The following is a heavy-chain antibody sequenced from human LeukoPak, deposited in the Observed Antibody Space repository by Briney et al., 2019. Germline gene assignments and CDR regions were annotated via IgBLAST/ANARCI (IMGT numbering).Heavy chain of an antibody. CDR2: IYTSGNT. D-gene: IGHD4-17*01. V-gene: IGHV4-61*02. Sequence: SETLSLTCTVSGGSISSGYYYWSWIRQPAGKGLEWIGRIYTSGNTNYNPSLKSRVTISLDTSKNQFSLKLRSVTASDTAVYYCARPGLHGDYHADIWGQGTMVTVSS. CDR1: GGSISSGYYY. CDR3: ARPGLHGDYHADI. J-gene: IGHJ3*02.